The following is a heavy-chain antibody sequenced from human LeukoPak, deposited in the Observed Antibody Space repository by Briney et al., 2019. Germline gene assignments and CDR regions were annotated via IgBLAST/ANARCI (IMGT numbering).Heavy chain of an antibody. CDR2: INPNSGGT. D-gene: IGHD3-22*01. CDR3: ARDGSGYYFYYYYYGMDV. Sequence: GASVKVSCKASGYTFTGYYMHWVRQAPGQGLEWMGWINPNSGGTNYAQKFQGRVTMTRNTSISTAYMELSSLRSEDTAVYYCARDGSGYYFYYYYYGMDVWGQGTTVTVSS. CDR1: GYTFTGYY. V-gene: IGHV1-2*02. J-gene: IGHJ6*02.